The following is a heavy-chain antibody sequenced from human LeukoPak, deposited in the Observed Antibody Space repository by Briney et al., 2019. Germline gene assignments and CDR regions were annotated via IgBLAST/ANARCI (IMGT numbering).Heavy chain of an antibody. D-gene: IGHD6-19*01. J-gene: IGHJ4*01. CDR2: IGGSGSRT. Sequence: GGSLRLSCAASGFTFSSYAMSWVRQAPGKSLEWVSGIGGSGSRTYYADSVKGRFTISRDNSKNTLYLQMNSLRAEDTAIYYCAKKYGVTVYGSGLNYFDYWGHGTLVTVSS. CDR3: AKKYGVTVYGSGLNYFDY. CDR1: GFTFSSYA. V-gene: IGHV3-23*01.